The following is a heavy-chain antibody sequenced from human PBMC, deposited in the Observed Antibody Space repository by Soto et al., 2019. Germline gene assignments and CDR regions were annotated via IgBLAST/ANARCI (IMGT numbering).Heavy chain of an antibody. CDR3: ARRVGTWPFHFDY. CDR2: IYPGDSET. J-gene: IGHJ4*02. Sequence: GESLKISCEGSGYRFTNYWIGWVRQVPGKGLEWMGIIYPGDSETRYSPSFEGRVTISVDTSINTAYVQWSSLQASDTAIYYCARRVGTWPFHFDYWGQGTLVTVSS. CDR1: GYRFTNYW. V-gene: IGHV5-51*01.